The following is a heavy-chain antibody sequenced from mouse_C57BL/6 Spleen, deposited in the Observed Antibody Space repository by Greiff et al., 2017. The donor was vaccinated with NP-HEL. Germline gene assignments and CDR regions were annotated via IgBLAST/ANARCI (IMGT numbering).Heavy chain of an antibody. Sequence: VQLQQSGPGLVAPSQSLSITCTVSGFSLTSYGVHWVRQPPGKGLEWLGVIWAGGSTNYNSALMSRLSISKDNDKSQVLLKMKSLKTDDTIMYYCARLEDIWGEVTTLTVSS. D-gene: IGHD1-3*01. CDR2: IWAGGST. CDR3: ARLEDI. V-gene: IGHV2-9*02. CDR1: GFSLTSYG. J-gene: IGHJ2*01.